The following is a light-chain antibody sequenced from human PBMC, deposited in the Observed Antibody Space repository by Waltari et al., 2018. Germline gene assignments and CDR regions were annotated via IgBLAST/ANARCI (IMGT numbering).Light chain of an antibody. V-gene: IGLV1-44*01. CDR3: SSHAGNNLWI. Sequence: QSVLTQAPSASGTPGQRVTISCLGSSPNIGSNYVNWYQQPPGTAPKLLIYNNNQRPSGVPDRFSGSKSGTSASLAISGLQSADEADYYCSSHAGNNLWIFGGGTKVTVL. CDR1: SPNIGSNY. J-gene: IGLJ2*01. CDR2: NNN.